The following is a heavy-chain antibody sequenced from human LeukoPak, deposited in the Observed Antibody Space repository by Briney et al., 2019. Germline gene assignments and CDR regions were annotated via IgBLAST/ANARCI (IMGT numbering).Heavy chain of an antibody. CDR2: IIPIFGTA. CDR3: ARDNSGGLDP. D-gene: IGHD7-27*01. Sequence: ASVKVSCKASGGTFNNSAINWVRQAPGQGLEWMGGIIPIFGTAKYAQKFQGRVTITADELTSTAYMELSSLRSEDTAVYYCARDNSGGLDPWGQGTLVTVSS. CDR1: GGTFNNSA. J-gene: IGHJ5*02. V-gene: IGHV1-69*13.